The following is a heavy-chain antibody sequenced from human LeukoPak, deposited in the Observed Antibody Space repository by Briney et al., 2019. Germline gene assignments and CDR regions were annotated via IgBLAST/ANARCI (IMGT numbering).Heavy chain of an antibody. CDR1: GDSVSSNSAA. CDR3: ARGEWELLSHYWYSDL. J-gene: IGHJ2*01. CDR2: TYYRSKRYN. D-gene: IGHD1-26*01. Sequence: PSQTLSLTCAISGDSVSSNSAAWNWIRQSPSRGLEWLGRTYYRSKRYNEYAVSVKSRITINPDTSKNQFSLQLNSVTPEDTAVYYCARGEWELLSHYWYSDLWGRGTLVTVSS. V-gene: IGHV6-1*01.